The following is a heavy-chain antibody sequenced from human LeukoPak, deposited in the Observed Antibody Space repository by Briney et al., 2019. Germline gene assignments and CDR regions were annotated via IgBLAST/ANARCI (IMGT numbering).Heavy chain of an antibody. CDR3: ARSSGWPISDAFDI. CDR2: ISGRSDST. J-gene: IGHJ3*02. D-gene: IGHD6-19*01. Sequence: GGSLRLSCAASGFTFNNYAMSWVRQAPGKGLEWVAAISGRSDSTYYADSVKGRFAISRDNSKNILFLQTNSVRPEDTAMYYCARSSGWPISDAFDIWGQGTMVTVSS. V-gene: IGHV3-23*01. CDR1: GFTFNNYA.